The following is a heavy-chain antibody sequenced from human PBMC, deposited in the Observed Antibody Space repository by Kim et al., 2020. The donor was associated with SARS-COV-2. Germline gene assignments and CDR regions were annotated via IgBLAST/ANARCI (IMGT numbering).Heavy chain of an antibody. J-gene: IGHJ6*02. CDR1: GGTFSSYA. D-gene: IGHD2-15*01. CDR3: ARYCSGGSCYLAVYDGALGYGMDV. Sequence: SVKVSCKASGGTFSSYAISWVRQAPGQGLEWMGGIIPIFGTANYAQKFQGRVTITADESTSTAYMELSSLRSEDTAVYYCARYCSGGSCYLAVYDGALGYGMDVWGQGTTVTVSS. V-gene: IGHV1-69*13. CDR2: IIPIFGTA.